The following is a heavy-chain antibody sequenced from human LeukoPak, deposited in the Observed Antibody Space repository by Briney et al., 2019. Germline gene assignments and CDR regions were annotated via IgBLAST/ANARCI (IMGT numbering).Heavy chain of an antibody. J-gene: IGHJ4*02. CDR3: ARGPCSTSCHRSWYFDY. CDR1: GGSLSGYY. CDR2: INHSGST. D-gene: IGHD2-2*01. V-gene: IGHV4-34*01. Sequence: PSETLSLTCAVYGGSLSGYYWTWIRQPPGKGLEWIGEINHSGSTTYKPSLKSRVTISVDTSKNHFSLRLTSVTAADTAVYYCARGPCSTSCHRSWYFDYWGQGTLVTVSS.